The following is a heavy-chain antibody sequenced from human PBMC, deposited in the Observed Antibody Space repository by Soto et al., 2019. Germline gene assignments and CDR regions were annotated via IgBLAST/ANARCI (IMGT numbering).Heavy chain of an antibody. CDR1: GFTFSGSA. V-gene: IGHV3-73*02. D-gene: IGHD6-6*01. CDR2: IRSKANSYAT. J-gene: IGHJ6*02. Sequence: EVQLVASGGGLVQPGGSLKLSCAASGFTFSGSAMHWVRQASGKGLEWVGRIRSKANSYATAYAASVKGRFTISRDDSKNTAYLQMNSLKTEDTAVYYCTRCRGYSSSRGGMDVWGQGTTVTVSS. CDR3: TRCRGYSSSRGGMDV.